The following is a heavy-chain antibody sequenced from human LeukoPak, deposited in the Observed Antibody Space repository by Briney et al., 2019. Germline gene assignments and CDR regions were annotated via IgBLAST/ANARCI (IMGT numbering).Heavy chain of an antibody. D-gene: IGHD3-22*01. CDR1: GFTFSSYA. CDR2: ISGSGGST. Sequence: GGSLRLSCAASGFTFSSYAMSWVRQAPGKGLEWVSAISGSGGSTYYADSVKGRFTISRDNSKNTLYLQMNSLRAEDTAVYYCAKDGTYYDSSGYYYWGQGTLVTVSS. CDR3: AKDGTYYDSSGYYY. J-gene: IGHJ4*02. V-gene: IGHV3-23*01.